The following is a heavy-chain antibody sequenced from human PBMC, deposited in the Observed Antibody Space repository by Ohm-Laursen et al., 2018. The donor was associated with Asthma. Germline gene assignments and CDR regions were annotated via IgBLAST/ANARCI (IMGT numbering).Heavy chain of an antibody. CDR3: AKSTYYYDSSGYGIFDY. D-gene: IGHD3-22*01. Sequence: SLRLSCAASGFTVSTNYMNWVRQAPGKGLEWVSVIYSGGSTYYADSVKGRFTISRDNSKNTLYLQMNSLRAEDTAVYYCAKSTYYYDSSGYGIFDYWGQGTLVTVSS. V-gene: IGHV3-53*01. CDR2: IYSGGST. CDR1: GFTVSTNY. J-gene: IGHJ4*02.